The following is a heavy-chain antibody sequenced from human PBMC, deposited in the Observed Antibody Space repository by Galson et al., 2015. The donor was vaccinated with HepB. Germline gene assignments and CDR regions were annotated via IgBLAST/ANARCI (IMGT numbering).Heavy chain of an antibody. Sequence: SVKVSCKASGYTFTSYDINWVRQATGQGLEWMGWMNPNSGNTGYAQKFQGRVTMTRNTSISTAYMELSSLRSEDTAVYYCARGRAGPSLYYYGTVTSGYWFDPWGQGTLVTVSS. D-gene: IGHD3-10*01. CDR1: GYTFTSYD. V-gene: IGHV1-8*01. J-gene: IGHJ5*02. CDR3: ARGRAGPSLYYYGTVTSGYWFDP. CDR2: MNPNSGNT.